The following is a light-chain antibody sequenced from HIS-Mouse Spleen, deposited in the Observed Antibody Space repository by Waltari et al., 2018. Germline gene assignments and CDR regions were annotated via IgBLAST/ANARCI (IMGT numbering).Light chain of an antibody. CDR2: DAS. CDR1: QSVSSY. Sequence: EIVLTQSPATLSLSPGERATLSCRASQSVSSYLAWYQQTPGQAPRLLIYDASNRATGIPARFSGSGSGTYFTLTISSLEPEDFAVYYCQQRSNWLLTFGGGTKVEIK. V-gene: IGKV3-11*01. J-gene: IGKJ4*01. CDR3: QQRSNWLLT.